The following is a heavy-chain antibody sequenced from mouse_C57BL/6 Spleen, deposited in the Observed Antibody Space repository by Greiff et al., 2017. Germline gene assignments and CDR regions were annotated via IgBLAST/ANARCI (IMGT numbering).Heavy chain of an antibody. J-gene: IGHJ3*01. CDR2: IDPSDSYT. CDR3: ARGYDYDAWFAY. D-gene: IGHD2-4*01. Sequence: VQLQQSGAELVKPGASVKLSCKASGYTFTSYWMQWVKQRPGQGLEWIGEIDPSDSYTNYNQKFKGKATLTVDTSSSTAYMQLSSLTSEDSAVYYCARGYDYDAWFAYWGQGTLVTVSA. CDR1: GYTFTSYW. V-gene: IGHV1-50*01.